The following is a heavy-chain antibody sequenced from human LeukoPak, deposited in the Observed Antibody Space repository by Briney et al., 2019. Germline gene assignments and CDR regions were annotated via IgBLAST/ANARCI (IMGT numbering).Heavy chain of an antibody. Sequence: GGSLRLSCAASGFTFSSYWMSWVRQAPGKGLEWVANIKQDGSEKYYVDSVKGRFTISRDNAKNSLYLQMNSLRAEDTAVYYCARVRRRWELHYYLDYWGQGTLVTVSS. CDR1: GFTFSSYW. CDR2: IKQDGSEK. D-gene: IGHD1-26*01. V-gene: IGHV3-7*01. CDR3: ARVRRRWELHYYLDY. J-gene: IGHJ4*02.